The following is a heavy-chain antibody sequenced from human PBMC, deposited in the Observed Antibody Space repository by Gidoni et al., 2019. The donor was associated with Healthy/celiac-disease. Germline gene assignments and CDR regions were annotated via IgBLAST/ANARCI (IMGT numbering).Heavy chain of an antibody. CDR1: GFTFSSYS. CDR3: ARDGVIGCTNGVCYPPRPLDY. D-gene: IGHD2-8*01. Sequence: EVQLVESGGGLVKPGGSLRLSCAASGFTFSSYSMNWVRQAPGKGLEWVSSISSSSSYIYYADSVKGRFTISRDNAKNSLYLQMNSLRAEDTAVYYCARDGVIGCTNGVCYPPRPLDYWGQGTLVTVSS. CDR2: ISSSSSYI. J-gene: IGHJ4*02. V-gene: IGHV3-21*01.